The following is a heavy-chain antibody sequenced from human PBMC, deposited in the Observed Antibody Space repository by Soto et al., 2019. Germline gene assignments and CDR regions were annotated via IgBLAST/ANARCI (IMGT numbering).Heavy chain of an antibody. Sequence: ASVTFSCTASGSTLTNYGVTLVRQAPGQGLEWLGRVTPYKADTNSAQNLQGRVTMATDTSTNTAYLELRSLRSDDTAVYFCATDGPSNSGNLYAFDMWGQGTMVTVS. CDR1: GSTLTNYG. D-gene: IGHD5-12*01. CDR2: VTPYKADT. J-gene: IGHJ3*02. V-gene: IGHV1-18*04. CDR3: ATDGPSNSGNLYAFDM.